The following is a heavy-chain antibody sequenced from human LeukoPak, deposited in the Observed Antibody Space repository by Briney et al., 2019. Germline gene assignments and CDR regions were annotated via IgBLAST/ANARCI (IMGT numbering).Heavy chain of an antibody. Sequence: GGSLRLSCAASGFTFSKFALSWVRQAPGKGLEWVSAISGSGGSTIYYADSVKGRFTISRDNAKNSLYLQMNSLRAEDTAVYYCARVDYGDDQYFQHWGQGTLVTVSS. CDR3: ARVDYGDDQYFQH. J-gene: IGHJ1*01. D-gene: IGHD4-17*01. CDR2: ISGSGGSTI. CDR1: GFTFSKFA. V-gene: IGHV3-11*01.